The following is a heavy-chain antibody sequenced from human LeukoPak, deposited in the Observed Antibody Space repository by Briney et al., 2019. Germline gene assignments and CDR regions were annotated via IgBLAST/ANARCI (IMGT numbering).Heavy chain of an antibody. CDR2: ISAYNGNT. D-gene: IGHD6-19*01. J-gene: IGHJ4*02. CDR1: GYTFTSYY. V-gene: IGHV1-18*04. CDR3: ARDLGSGWQRNFDY. Sequence: ASVKVSCKASGYTFTSYYMHWVRQAPGQGLEWMGWISAYNGNTNYAQKLQGRVTMTTDTSTSTGYMELRSLRSDDTAVYYCARDLGSGWQRNFDYWGRGTLVTVSS.